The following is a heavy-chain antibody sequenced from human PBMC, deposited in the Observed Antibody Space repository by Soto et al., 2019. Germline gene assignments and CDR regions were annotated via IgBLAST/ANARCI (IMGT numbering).Heavy chain of an antibody. CDR1: GFTFSSYS. CDR2: ISSSSSYI. CDR3: ARDSDSSGTVDY. Sequence: GGSLRLSCAASGFTFSSYSMNWVRQAPGKGLEWVSSISSSSSYIYYADSVKGRFTISRDNAKNSLYLQMNSLRAEDTAVYYCARDSDSSGTVDYWGQGTLVTVSS. V-gene: IGHV3-21*01. D-gene: IGHD6-19*01. J-gene: IGHJ4*02.